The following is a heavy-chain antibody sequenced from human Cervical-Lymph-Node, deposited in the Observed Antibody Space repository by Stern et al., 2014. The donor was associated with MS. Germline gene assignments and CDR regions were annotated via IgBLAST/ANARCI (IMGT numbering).Heavy chain of an antibody. CDR1: GFTFSSYG. J-gene: IGHJ4*02. Sequence: VQLVESGGGVVQPGRSLRLSCAASGFTFSSYGMHWVRQAPGKGLEWVAVIWYDGSNKYYADSVKGRFTIYRDNSKNTLYLQMNSLRAEDTAVYYCAREISSGWYYFDYWGQGTLVTVSS. D-gene: IGHD6-19*01. CDR3: AREISSGWYYFDY. CDR2: IWYDGSNK. V-gene: IGHV3-33*01.